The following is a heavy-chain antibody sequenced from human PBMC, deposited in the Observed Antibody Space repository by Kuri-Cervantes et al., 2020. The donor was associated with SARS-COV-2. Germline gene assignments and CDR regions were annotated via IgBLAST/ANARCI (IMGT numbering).Heavy chain of an antibody. CDR2: ISSSSSYI. J-gene: IGHJ3*02. CDR3: ARVGSTMVRGVIMRGADAFDI. CDR1: GFTFSSYG. Sequence: GESLKISCAASGFTFSSYGMNWVRQAPGKGLEWVSSISSSSSYIYYADSVKGRFTISRDNAKNSLYLRMNSLRAEDTAVYYCARVGSTMVRGVIMRGADAFDIWGQGTMVTVSS. V-gene: IGHV3-21*01. D-gene: IGHD3-10*01.